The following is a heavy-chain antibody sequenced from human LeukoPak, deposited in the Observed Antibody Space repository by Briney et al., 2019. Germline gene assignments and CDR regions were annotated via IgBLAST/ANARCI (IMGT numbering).Heavy chain of an antibody. Sequence: GGSLRLSCAASGFTFSSYEMNWVRQAPGKGLEWVSYISSSGSTIYYADSVKGRFTISRDNAKNSLYLQMNSLRAEDTAVYYCARDKVQPGIAVSAHFDYWGQGTLVTVSS. V-gene: IGHV3-48*03. CDR3: ARDKVQPGIAVSAHFDY. D-gene: IGHD6-19*01. J-gene: IGHJ4*02. CDR1: GFTFSSYE. CDR2: ISSSGSTI.